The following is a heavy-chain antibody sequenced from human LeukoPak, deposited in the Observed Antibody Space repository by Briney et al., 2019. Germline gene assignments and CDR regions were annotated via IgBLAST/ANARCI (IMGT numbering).Heavy chain of an antibody. CDR2: IYPGDSDT. CDR1: GYSFTSYW. J-gene: IGHJ4*02. V-gene: IGHV5-51*01. D-gene: IGHD3-22*01. Sequence: RGESLKISCKGSGYSFTSYWIGWVRQMPGKGLEWMGIIYPGDSDTRYSPSFQGQVTISADKSISTAYLQWSSLKASDTAMYYCARGTKYYYDSSGQAPPYYFDYWGQGTLVTVSS. CDR3: ARGTKYYYDSSGQAPPYYFDY.